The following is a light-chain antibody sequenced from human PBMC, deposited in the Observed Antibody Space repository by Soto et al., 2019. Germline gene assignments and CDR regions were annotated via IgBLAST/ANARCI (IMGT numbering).Light chain of an antibody. CDR1: QSISSW. V-gene: IGKV1-5*01. CDR3: QQYSSYPRT. Sequence: DIPMTQSPSTLSASIGDRVTITCRASQSISSWLAWYQQKPGKAPKLLIYDASNLESGVPSGFSGSGYGTEFTLTISSLQPDDFATYYCQQYSSYPRTFGQGTRVEIK. J-gene: IGKJ1*01. CDR2: DAS.